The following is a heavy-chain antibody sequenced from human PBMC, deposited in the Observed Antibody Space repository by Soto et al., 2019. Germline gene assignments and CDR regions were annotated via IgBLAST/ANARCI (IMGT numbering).Heavy chain of an antibody. D-gene: IGHD1-26*01. V-gene: IGHV6-1*01. Sequence: QVQLQQSGPGLVKPSQTLSLTCAIFGDSVSNNGAAWNWIRQSPSRGLEWLGRTYYRSQWHYDYATSVRSRITINPDTSKNQFSLQLNSVTPEDTAVYYCARDPPDFNSGFDYWGQGTLVTVSS. CDR1: GDSVSNNGAA. CDR3: ARDPPDFNSGFDY. CDR2: TYYRSQWHY. J-gene: IGHJ4*02.